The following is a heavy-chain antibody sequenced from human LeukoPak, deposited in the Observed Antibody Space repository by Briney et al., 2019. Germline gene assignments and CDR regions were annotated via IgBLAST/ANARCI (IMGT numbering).Heavy chain of an antibody. CDR3: EVTTWDFDY. V-gene: IGHV4-39*07. CDR1: GGSISSSSYY. Sequence: SETLSLTGTVSGGSISSSSYYWGWIRQPPGKGLEWIGSIYYSGSTYYNPSLKSRVTISVDTSKNQFSLKLSSVTAADTAVYYCEVTTWDFDYWGQGTLVAVSS. CDR2: IYYSGST. D-gene: IGHD4-17*01. J-gene: IGHJ4*02.